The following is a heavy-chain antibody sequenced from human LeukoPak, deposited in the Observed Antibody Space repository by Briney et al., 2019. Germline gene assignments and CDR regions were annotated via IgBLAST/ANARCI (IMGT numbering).Heavy chain of an antibody. CDR3: ARDRGTSGYLP. D-gene: IGHD3-22*01. V-gene: IGHV3-48*02. CDR1: GFTFSSYS. CDR2: ISTSSYTI. Sequence: GGSLRLSCGASGFTFSSYSMNWVRQAPGKGLEWVSYISTSSYTIHYADSVKGRFTISRDNAKNSLYLHMSSLRDDDTAVYYCARDRGTSGYLPWGQGTLVTVSS. J-gene: IGHJ5*02.